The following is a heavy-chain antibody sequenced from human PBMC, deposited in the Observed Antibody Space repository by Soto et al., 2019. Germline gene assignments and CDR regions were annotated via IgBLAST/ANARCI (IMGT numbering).Heavy chain of an antibody. CDR2: LNIAGTI. D-gene: IGHD6-13*01. CDR3: ARDRGEYTSSWFWYFSL. Sequence: SETLSLTCSVSGASISSFNWNWVRQPAGKGPEWVGRLNIAGTINYNPSLKSRITMSMDTSKNQISLHLRSVTAADTAIYYCARDRGEYTSSWFWYFSLWGHGTLVTVS. CDR1: GASISSFN. V-gene: IGHV4-4*07. J-gene: IGHJ2*01.